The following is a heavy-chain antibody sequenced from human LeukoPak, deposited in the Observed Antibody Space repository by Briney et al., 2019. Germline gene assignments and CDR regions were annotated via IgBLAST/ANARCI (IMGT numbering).Heavy chain of an antibody. Sequence: PGGSLRLSCGASGYSFSAYWMHWVRQGPRKGLVWVSRINEDGSSTSYAESVRGRFTISRDNARNTLYLQMNSLRAEDAAVYYCTRDTFGARDSWGQGTLVTVSS. CDR2: INEDGSST. V-gene: IGHV3-74*01. CDR1: GYSFSAYW. J-gene: IGHJ4*02. CDR3: TRDTFGARDS. D-gene: IGHD3-10*01.